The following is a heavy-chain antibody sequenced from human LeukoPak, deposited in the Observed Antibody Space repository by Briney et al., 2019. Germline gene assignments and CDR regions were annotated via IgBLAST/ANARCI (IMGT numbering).Heavy chain of an antibody. Sequence: SVKVSCKASGYTFTSYAISWVRQAPGQGLEWMGGIIPIFGTANYAQKFQGRVTITADESTSTAYMELSSLRSEDTAVYYCAILLYSSSSGWFDPWGQGTLVTVSS. J-gene: IGHJ5*02. V-gene: IGHV1-69*13. CDR3: AILLYSSSSGWFDP. D-gene: IGHD6-6*01. CDR1: GYTFTSYA. CDR2: IIPIFGTA.